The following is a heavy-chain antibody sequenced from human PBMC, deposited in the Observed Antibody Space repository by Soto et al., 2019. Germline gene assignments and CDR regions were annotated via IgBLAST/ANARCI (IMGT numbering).Heavy chain of an antibody. J-gene: IGHJ4*02. Sequence: PGGSLRLSCAASGFTFSSYGMHWVRQAPGKGLEWVAVIWYDGSNKYYADSVKGRFTISRDNSKNTLYLQMNSLRAEDTAVYYCARAVTTIANYFDYWGQGTLVTVSS. CDR2: IWYDGSNK. D-gene: IGHD4-17*01. V-gene: IGHV3-33*01. CDR3: ARAVTTIANYFDY. CDR1: GFTFSSYG.